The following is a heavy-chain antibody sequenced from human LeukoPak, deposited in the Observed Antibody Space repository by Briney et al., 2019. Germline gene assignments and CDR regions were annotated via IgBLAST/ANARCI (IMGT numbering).Heavy chain of an antibody. J-gene: IGHJ4*02. CDR1: GYTFTAHY. Sequence: ASVKVSCKASGYTFTAHYMHWVRQAPGQGLEWMGWIYPNTGGTNYAQKFQGRVTMTRDTSISTAYMELSRLTSDDTAVYLCGSMTCCDSSPLVFWGEKPLVTVSS. V-gene: IGHV1-2*02. CDR2: IYPNTGGT. CDR3: GSMTCCDSSPLVF. D-gene: IGHD5-12*01.